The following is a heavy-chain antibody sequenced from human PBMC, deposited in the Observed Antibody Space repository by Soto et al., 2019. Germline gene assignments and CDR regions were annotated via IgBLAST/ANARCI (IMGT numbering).Heavy chain of an antibody. D-gene: IGHD3-10*01. V-gene: IGHV4-31*03. CDR2: IFYSGRT. Sequence: QVQLQESGPGLVKPSQTLSLTCSVAGGSITSGGYYWSWIRQHPGKGLEWIGYIFYSGRTDYNPSLNGRVTISVARSENQLSLNLNSVTAADTAVYYCARDDSEYYRDSVGSMGPSHWFDPWGQGTLVTVSS. CDR3: ARDDSEYYRDSVGSMGPSHWFDP. CDR1: GGSITSGGYY. J-gene: IGHJ5*02.